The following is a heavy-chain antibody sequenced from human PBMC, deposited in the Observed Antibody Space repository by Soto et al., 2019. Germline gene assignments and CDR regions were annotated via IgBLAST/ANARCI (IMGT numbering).Heavy chain of an antibody. CDR3: ARNLKPYDFWSGYLWFDP. V-gene: IGHV5-51*01. CDR1: GYSFTSYW. D-gene: IGHD3-3*01. Sequence: RGESLKISCKGSGYSFTSYWTGRVRQMPGKGLEWMGIIYPGDSDTRYSPSFQGQVTISADKSISTAYLQWSSLKASDTAMYYCARNLKPYDFWSGYLWFDPWGQGTLVTVSS. J-gene: IGHJ5*02. CDR2: IYPGDSDT.